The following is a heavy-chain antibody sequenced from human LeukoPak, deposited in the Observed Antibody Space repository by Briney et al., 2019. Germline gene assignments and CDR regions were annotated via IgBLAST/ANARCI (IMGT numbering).Heavy chain of an antibody. Sequence: SETLSLTCTVSGGSISSYYWSWIRQPPGKGLEWIGYIYYSGSTNYNPSLKSRVTISVDTSKNQFSLKLSSVTAADMAVYYCARWGDYTNYYCYYYMDVLGKGTTVTVSS. CDR1: GGSISSYY. CDR3: ARWGDYTNYYCYYYMDV. CDR2: IYYSGST. V-gene: IGHV4-59*01. J-gene: IGHJ6*03. D-gene: IGHD4-11*01.